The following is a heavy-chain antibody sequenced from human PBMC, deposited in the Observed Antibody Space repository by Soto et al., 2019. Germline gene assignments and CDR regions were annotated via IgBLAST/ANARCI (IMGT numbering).Heavy chain of an antibody. CDR3: ARDGRGYSGYSYDS. CDR2: IYCSGTT. D-gene: IGHD5-12*01. J-gene: IGHJ4*02. Sequence: SETLSLTCNVSGGSISNYYWSWIRQPPGKGLEWIGYIYCSGTTNYNPSLKSRVTISIDTSKSQFSLKLSSVTAADTAVYYCARDGRGYSGYSYDSWGQGTLVTVSS. CDR1: GGSISNYY. V-gene: IGHV4-59*01.